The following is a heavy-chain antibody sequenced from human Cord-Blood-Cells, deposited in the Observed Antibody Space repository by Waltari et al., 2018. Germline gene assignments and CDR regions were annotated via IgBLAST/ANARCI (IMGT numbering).Heavy chain of an antibody. V-gene: IGHV3-7*01. J-gene: IGHJ4*02. Sequence: EVQLVESGGGLVQPGGSLRLSCAASGFTFSSSWMSWVRQAPGKGLEWVANIKQDGSEKYHVDSVKGRFTISRDNAKNSLYLQMNSLRAEDTAVYYCARSPSFIAAVDLDYWGQGTLVTVSS. CDR2: IKQDGSEK. CDR1: GFTFSSSW. CDR3: ARSPSFIAAVDLDY. D-gene: IGHD6-13*01.